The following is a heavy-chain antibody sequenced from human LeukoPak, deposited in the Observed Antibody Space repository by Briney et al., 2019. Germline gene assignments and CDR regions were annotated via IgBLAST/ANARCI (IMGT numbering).Heavy chain of an antibody. Sequence: ASVKVSCKASGYTFTSYDINWVRQATGQGLEWMGWMNPNSGNTGYAQKFQGRVTITTDESTSTAYMELSSLRSEDTAVYYCARARAAAGVVGYYFDYWGQGTLVTVSS. CDR3: ARARAAAGVVGYYFDY. CDR1: GYTFTSYD. V-gene: IGHV1-8*01. D-gene: IGHD6-13*01. J-gene: IGHJ4*02. CDR2: MNPNSGNT.